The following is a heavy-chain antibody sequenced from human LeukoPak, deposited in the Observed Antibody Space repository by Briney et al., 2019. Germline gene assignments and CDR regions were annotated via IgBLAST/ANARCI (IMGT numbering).Heavy chain of an antibody. Sequence: GESLKISCKGSGYTFATYWIAWVRQMPGKGLEWMGLLYPGDSDTRYSPSFQGQVTISADKSISTAYLQWTSLKASDTAIYYCARFGASGESYAAPLDYWGQGTLVTVSS. CDR1: GYTFATYW. CDR2: LYPGDSDT. V-gene: IGHV5-51*01. D-gene: IGHD3-16*01. CDR3: ARFGASGESYAAPLDY. J-gene: IGHJ4*02.